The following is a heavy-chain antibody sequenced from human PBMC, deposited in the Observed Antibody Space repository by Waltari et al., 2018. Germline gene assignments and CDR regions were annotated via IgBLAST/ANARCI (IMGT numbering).Heavy chain of an antibody. D-gene: IGHD3-9*01. CDR3: ARDGRNYDILTGYNIPHGGYFDY. CDR2: IWYDGSNK. J-gene: IGHJ4*02. Sequence: QVQLVESGGGVVQPGRSLRLSCAASGFTFSSYGMHWVRQATGKGLEWVAVIWYDGSNKYYADSGKGRFTISRDNSKNTLYLQMNSLRAEDTAVYYCARDGRNYDILTGYNIPHGGYFDYWGQGTLVTVSS. V-gene: IGHV3-33*01. CDR1: GFTFSSYG.